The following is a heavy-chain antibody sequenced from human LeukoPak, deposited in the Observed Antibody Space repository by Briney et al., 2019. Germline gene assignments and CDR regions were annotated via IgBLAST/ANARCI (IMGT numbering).Heavy chain of an antibody. D-gene: IGHD6-19*01. V-gene: IGHV4-59*01. J-gene: IGHJ3*02. CDR1: GGSISSYY. CDR2: IYHSGST. Sequence: KPSETLSLTCTVSGGSISSYYWSWIRQPPGKGLEWIGYIYHSGSTNYNPSLKSRVTISVDTSKNQFSLKLSSVTAADTAVYYCARDSVAVEYIDAFDIWGQGTMVTVSS. CDR3: ARDSVAVEYIDAFDI.